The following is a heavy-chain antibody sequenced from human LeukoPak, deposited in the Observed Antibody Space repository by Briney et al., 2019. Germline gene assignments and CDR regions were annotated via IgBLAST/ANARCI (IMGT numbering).Heavy chain of an antibody. CDR2: ISSSGSTI. Sequence: GGSLRLSCAASGFTFSSYEVNWVRQAPGKGLEWVSYISSSGSTIYYADSVKGRFTISRDNAKNSLYLQMNSLRAEDTAVYYCAREHDYLDYWGQGTLVTVSS. CDR3: AREHDYLDY. J-gene: IGHJ4*02. CDR1: GFTFSSYE. V-gene: IGHV3-48*03.